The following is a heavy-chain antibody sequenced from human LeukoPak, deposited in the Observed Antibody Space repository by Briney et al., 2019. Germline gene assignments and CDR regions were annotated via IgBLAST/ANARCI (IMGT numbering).Heavy chain of an antibody. J-gene: IGHJ5*02. CDR2: IYYSGST. CDR3: ARVSRWSGSWFDP. D-gene: IGHD2-15*01. V-gene: IGHV4-61*05. Sequence: SETLSLTCTVSGGSISSNSYYWGWIRQPPGKGLEWIGYIYYSGSTNYNPSLKSRVTISVDTSKNQFSLKLSSVTAADTAVYYCARVSRWSGSWFDPWGQGTLVTVSS. CDR1: GGSISSNSYY.